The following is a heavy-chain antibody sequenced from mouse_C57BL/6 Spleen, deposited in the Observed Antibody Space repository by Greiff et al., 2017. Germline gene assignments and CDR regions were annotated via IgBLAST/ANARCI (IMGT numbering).Heavy chain of an antibody. Sequence: QVQLQQPGAELVKPGASVKMSCKASGYTFTSYWITWVKQRPGQGLEWIGDIYPGSGSTNYNEKFKSKATLTVDTSSSTAYMQLSSLTSEDSAVYYCARVYGNYDYFDYWGQGTTLTVSS. J-gene: IGHJ2*01. V-gene: IGHV1-55*01. CDR2: IYPGSGST. CDR3: ARVYGNYDYFDY. D-gene: IGHD2-1*01. CDR1: GYTFTSYW.